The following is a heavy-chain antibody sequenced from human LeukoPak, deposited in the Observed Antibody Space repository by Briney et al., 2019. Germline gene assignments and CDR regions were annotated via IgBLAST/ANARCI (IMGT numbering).Heavy chain of an antibody. CDR2: IFTSGST. CDR1: GGSINGYY. Sequence: SETLSLTCTVSGGSINGYYWTWMRQPAGKGLEWIGRIFTSGSTNYNPSLKSRVTMSIDTSKNQFSLKLTSVTAADTAVYYCGREGIAVAATGAVQHWGQGTLVIVSS. CDR3: GREGIAVAATGAVQH. V-gene: IGHV4-4*07. J-gene: IGHJ1*01. D-gene: IGHD6-13*01.